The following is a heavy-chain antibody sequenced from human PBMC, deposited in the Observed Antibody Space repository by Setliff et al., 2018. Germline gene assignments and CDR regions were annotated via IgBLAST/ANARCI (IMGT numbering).Heavy chain of an antibody. J-gene: IGHJ6*03. CDR3: ARGSRSWGPRDYYYMDV. D-gene: IGHD2-2*01. CDR2: ISPYNGKT. CDR1: ADTFSRYD. Sequence: ASVKVSCKASADTFSRYDITWVRQAPGQGLEWMGWISPYNGKTEHAQMFQGRVTMATDSTTNTAYMELRSLKSDDTAVYYCARGSRSWGPRDYYYMDVWGQGTTVTVSS. V-gene: IGHV1-18*01.